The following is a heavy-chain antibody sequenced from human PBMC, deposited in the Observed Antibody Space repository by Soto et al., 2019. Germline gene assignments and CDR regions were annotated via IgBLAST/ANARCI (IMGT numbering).Heavy chain of an antibody. Sequence: KSSETLSLTCTVSGGSISSGGYYWSWIRQHPGKGLEWIGYIYYSGSTNYNPSLKSRVTISVDKSKNQFSLKLSSVTAADTAVYYCARDPINEDYGGNTYGMDVWGQGTTVTVSS. CDR2: IYYSGST. CDR3: ARDPINEDYGGNTYGMDV. D-gene: IGHD4-17*01. J-gene: IGHJ6*02. CDR1: GGSISSGGYY. V-gene: IGHV4-31*03.